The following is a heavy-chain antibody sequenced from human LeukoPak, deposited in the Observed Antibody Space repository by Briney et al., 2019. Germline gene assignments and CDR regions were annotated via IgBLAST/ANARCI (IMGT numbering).Heavy chain of an antibody. CDR3: ARGATAGRFSLRPTGAYYMDV. J-gene: IGHJ6*03. CDR2: IIPIFGTA. D-gene: IGHD6-13*01. Sequence: GASVKVSCKASGYTFINYDFSWVRQAPGQGLEWMGGIIPIFGTANYAQKFQGRVTITADKSTSTAYMELSSLRSEDTAVYYCARGATAGRFSLRPTGAYYMDVWGKGTTVTVSS. CDR1: GYTFINYD. V-gene: IGHV1-69*06.